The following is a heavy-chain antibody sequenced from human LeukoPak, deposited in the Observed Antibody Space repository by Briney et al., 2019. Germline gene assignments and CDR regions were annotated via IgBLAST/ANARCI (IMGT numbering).Heavy chain of an antibody. V-gene: IGHV3-21*04. CDR1: GFTFSSYS. CDR2: ISSSSSSYI. CDR3: AKKYSTGLDP. D-gene: IGHD1-26*01. J-gene: IGHJ5*02. Sequence: GGSLRLSCAASGFTFSSYSMNWVRQAPGKGLEWVSSISSSSSSYIYYADSVKGRFTISRDNSKNTLYLQMNSLRVEDTAVYYCAKKYSTGLDPWGQGTLVTVSS.